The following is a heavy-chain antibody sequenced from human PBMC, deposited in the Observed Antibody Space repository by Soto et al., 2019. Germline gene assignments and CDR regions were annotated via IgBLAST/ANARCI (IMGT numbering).Heavy chain of an antibody. CDR2: IYYSGST. Sequence: SETLSLTCTVSGGSISSSSYYWGWTRQSPGKGLEWIGSIYYSGSTYYNPTLKSRVTISVDTSKNQFSLKLSSVTAADTAVYYCATTYYDFWSGYSNNWFDPWGQGTLVTVSS. D-gene: IGHD3-3*01. V-gene: IGHV4-39*01. CDR1: GGSISSSSYY. J-gene: IGHJ5*02. CDR3: ATTYYDFWSGYSNNWFDP.